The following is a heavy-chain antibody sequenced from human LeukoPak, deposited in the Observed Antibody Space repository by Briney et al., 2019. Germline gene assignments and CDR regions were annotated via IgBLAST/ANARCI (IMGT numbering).Heavy chain of an antibody. J-gene: IGHJ4*02. Sequence: PGGSLRLSCAASGFTFTIYAMSWVRQAPGKGLEWVSSITSDGSNTWYADSVKGRFTISRDNSKNTLYLQMNSLRAEDTAAFYCGRGRPRGYSGYVIDYWGQGTPITVSS. V-gene: IGHV3-23*01. CDR3: GRGRPRGYSGYVIDY. D-gene: IGHD5-12*01. CDR1: GFTFTIYA. CDR2: ITSDGSNT.